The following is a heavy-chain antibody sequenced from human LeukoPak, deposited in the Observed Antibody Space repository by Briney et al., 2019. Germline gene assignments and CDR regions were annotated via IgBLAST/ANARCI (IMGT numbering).Heavy chain of an antibody. CDR2: TYYRSKWYN. D-gene: IGHD2-2*01. CDR1: GDSVSSNSAA. CDR3: ARAKTRFQIPRGIVVVPAATDFDY. Sequence: SQTLSLTCAISGDSVSSNSAAWNWIRQSPSRGLEWLGRTYYRSKWYNDYAVSVKSRTTINPDTSKNQFSLQLNSVTPEDTAVYYCARAKTRFQIPRGIVVVPAATDFDYWGQGTLVTVSS. V-gene: IGHV6-1*01. J-gene: IGHJ4*02.